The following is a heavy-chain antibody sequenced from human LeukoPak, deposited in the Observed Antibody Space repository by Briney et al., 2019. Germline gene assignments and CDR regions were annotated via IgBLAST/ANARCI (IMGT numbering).Heavy chain of an antibody. Sequence: SETLSLTCTVSGGPITTYYLSWIRQPAGEGLEWIGRIYTSGSTDYNPSLKSRVTMSVDTSKSQFSLILSSVTAADTAVYYCARHDGGAYHFDYWGQGTLVTVSS. CDR3: ARHDGGAYHFDY. D-gene: IGHD2-21*01. CDR1: GGPITTYY. V-gene: IGHV4-4*07. J-gene: IGHJ4*02. CDR2: IYTSGST.